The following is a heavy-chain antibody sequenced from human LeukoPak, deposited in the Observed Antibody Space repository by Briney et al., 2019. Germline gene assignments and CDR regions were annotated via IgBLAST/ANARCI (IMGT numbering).Heavy chain of an antibody. D-gene: IGHD2-15*01. CDR2: IWYDESKK. V-gene: IGHV3-33*08. J-gene: IGHJ4*02. Sequence: PGGSLRLSCAASGFTFSSYAMSWVRQAPGKGLEWVSVIWYDESKKYYGESVKGRFTISRDTSKNTLYLQMNSLRVEDTAVYFCARDGGAGLDYWGQGTLVTVSS. CDR1: GFTFSSYA. CDR3: ARDGGAGLDY.